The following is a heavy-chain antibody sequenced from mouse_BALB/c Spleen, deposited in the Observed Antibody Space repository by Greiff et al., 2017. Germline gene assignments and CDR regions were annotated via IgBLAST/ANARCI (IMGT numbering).Heavy chain of an antibody. Sequence: QVQLKQSGAELARPGASVKLSCKASGYTFTSYWMQWVKQRPGQGLEWIGAIYPGDGDTRYTQKFKGKATLTADKSSSTAYMQLSSLASEDSAVYYCAREGDGNFPMDYWGQGTSVTVSS. J-gene: IGHJ4*01. D-gene: IGHD2-1*01. CDR3: AREGDGNFPMDY. V-gene: IGHV1-87*01. CDR1: GYTFTSYW. CDR2: IYPGDGDT.